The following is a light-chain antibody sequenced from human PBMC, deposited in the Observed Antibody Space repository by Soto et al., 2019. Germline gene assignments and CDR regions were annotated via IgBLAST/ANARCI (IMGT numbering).Light chain of an antibody. CDR3: QQYHSYWT. Sequence: DFQMTQSPATLSASVGDRVTITCRASQNIRSRLAWFQQKPGKAPKLLSYDASSLESGVPQRFSGSGSGTEVTLTISSRQTDEFSTYYCQQYHSYWTVGQGTKV. J-gene: IGKJ1*01. CDR2: DAS. CDR1: QNIRSR. V-gene: IGKV1-5*01.